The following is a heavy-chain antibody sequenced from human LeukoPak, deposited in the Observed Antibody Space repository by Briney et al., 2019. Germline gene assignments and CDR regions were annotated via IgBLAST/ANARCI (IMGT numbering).Heavy chain of an antibody. CDR2: VDYSGRT. CDR3: ATNIPTPTTSPPLGY. V-gene: IGHV4-59*08. J-gene: IGHJ4*02. CDR1: GVSTNTYYY. D-gene: IGHD1-26*01. Sequence: SETLSLTCTVSGVSTNTYYYWSWIRQPPGKGLEWIGYVDYSGRTKYSPSLKSRVTISVDTSKYQFPLEVSSVTAADTAVYYCATNIPTPTTSPPLGYWGQGTLVTVSS.